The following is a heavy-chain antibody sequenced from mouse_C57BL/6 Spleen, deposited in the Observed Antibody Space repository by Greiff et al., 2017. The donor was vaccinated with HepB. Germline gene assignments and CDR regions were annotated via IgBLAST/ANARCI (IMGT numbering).Heavy chain of an antibody. Sequence: VKLQQSGPGLVQPSQSLSITCTVSGFSLTSYGVHWVRQSPGKGLEWLGVIWSGGSTDYNAAFISRLSISKDNSKSQVFFKMNSLQADDTAIYYCARNEDYYGSSGYFDVWGTGTTVTVSS. CDR3: ARNEDYYGSSGYFDV. CDR2: IWSGGST. J-gene: IGHJ1*03. V-gene: IGHV2-2*01. D-gene: IGHD1-1*01. CDR1: GFSLTSYG.